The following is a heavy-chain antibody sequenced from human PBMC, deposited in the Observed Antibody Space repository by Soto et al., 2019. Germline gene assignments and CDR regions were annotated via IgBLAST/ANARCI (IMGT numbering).Heavy chain of an antibody. CDR1: GGSISSYY. CDR2: IHYSGIT. CDR3: ARHPGASFDY. Sequence: PSETLSLTCTVSGGSISSYYWSWLRQSPGKRLEWIGYIHYSGITKYNPSLKSRVTISLDTSKNQFSLKLSSVTAADSAVYYCARHPGASFDYWGQGTLVTGSS. V-gene: IGHV4-59*01. D-gene: IGHD7-27*01. J-gene: IGHJ4*02.